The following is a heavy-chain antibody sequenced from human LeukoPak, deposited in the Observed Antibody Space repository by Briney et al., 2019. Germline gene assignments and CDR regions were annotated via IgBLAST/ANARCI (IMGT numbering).Heavy chain of an antibody. J-gene: IGHJ6*02. D-gene: IGHD4-17*01. CDR2: TSSDGNNK. CDR1: GFMFSRYA. V-gene: IGHV3-30*18. CDR3: AKERVDGDYVYYYYGMDV. Sequence: GGSLRLSCAASGFMFSRYAMHWVRQAPGKGLEWVAVTSSDGNNKHYADSVKGRFTISRDNSKNTLYLQMNSLRAEDTGVFYCAKERVDGDYVYYYYGMDVWGQGTAVTVS.